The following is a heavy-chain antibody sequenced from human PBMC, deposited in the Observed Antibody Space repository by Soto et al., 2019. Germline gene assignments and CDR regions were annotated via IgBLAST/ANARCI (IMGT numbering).Heavy chain of an antibody. J-gene: IGHJ4*02. CDR3: ARAPKVSGSSQTRPDF. V-gene: IGHV4-34*01. D-gene: IGHD6-6*01. CDR1: IGSFSGYY. CDR2: ISQSGNT. Sequence: PSETLSLTCSIYIGSFSGYYWSWMRQPPGKGLEWIGEISQSGNTNYSPSLKSRVSISIDTSKKQFSLNLASVSAADTAVYYCARAPKVSGSSQTRPDFWGQGTLVTVSS.